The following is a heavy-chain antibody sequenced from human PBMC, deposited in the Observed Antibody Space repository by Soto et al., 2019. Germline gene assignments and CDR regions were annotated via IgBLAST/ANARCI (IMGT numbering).Heavy chain of an antibody. D-gene: IGHD1-7*01. Sequence: PSXTLXLTCTVSGGSISSGDYYWSWIRQPPGKGLEWIGYIYYSGSTYYNPSLKSRVTISVDRSKNHFSLNLSSVTAADTAVYYCARDSARWNFFNWGQGTLVTVSS. J-gene: IGHJ4*02. V-gene: IGHV4-30-4*02. CDR3: ARDSARWNFFN. CDR1: GGSISSGDYY. CDR2: IYYSGST.